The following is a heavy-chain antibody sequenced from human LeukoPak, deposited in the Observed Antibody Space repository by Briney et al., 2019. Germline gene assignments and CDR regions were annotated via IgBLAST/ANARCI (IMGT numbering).Heavy chain of an antibody. CDR2: INPNSGGT. J-gene: IGHJ4*02. CDR3: ARVAQTEFGIAAAATIRY. D-gene: IGHD6-13*01. Sequence: GASVKVSCKASGYTFTGYYMHWVRQAPGQGLEWMGWINPNSGGTNYAQKFQGRVTMTRDTSISTAYMELSRLRSDDTAVYYRARVAQTEFGIAAAATIRYWGQGTLVTVSS. V-gene: IGHV1-2*02. CDR1: GYTFTGYY.